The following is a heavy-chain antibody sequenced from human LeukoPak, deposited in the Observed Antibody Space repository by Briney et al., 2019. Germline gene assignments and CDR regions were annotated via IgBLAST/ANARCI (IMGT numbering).Heavy chain of an antibody. CDR1: GFTFRSYA. CDR3: AKLNLERGDY. J-gene: IGHJ4*02. CDR2: ISGSNGRT. Sequence: PGGSLRLSCAASGFTFRSYAMSWVRQAPGKGLEWVSAISGSNGRTYYTDSVKGRFTISRDNSKNTLYLQMNSLRAEDSALYYCAKLNLERGDYWGQGTLVTVSS. D-gene: IGHD1-1*01. V-gene: IGHV3-23*01.